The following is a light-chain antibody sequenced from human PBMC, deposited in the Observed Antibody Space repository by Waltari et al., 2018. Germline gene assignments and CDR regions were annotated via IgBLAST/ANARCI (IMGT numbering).Light chain of an antibody. CDR1: SSDVGFYNY. J-gene: IGLJ3*02. CDR2: DVS. CDR3: NSYAGSSSWV. V-gene: IGLV2-14*01. Sequence: QSALTQPASVSGSPGQSITISCTGTSSDVGFYNYVSWYQQHPGKAPKLMIYDVSERPSGVYNRCSGSKSGNTASLTISGLQAEDEADYYCNSYAGSSSWVFGGGTKLTVL.